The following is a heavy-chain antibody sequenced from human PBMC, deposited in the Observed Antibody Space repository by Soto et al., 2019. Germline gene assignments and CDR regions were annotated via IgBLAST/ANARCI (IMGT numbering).Heavy chain of an antibody. CDR3: ARDRSTDSSGYLYWFDP. D-gene: IGHD3-22*01. J-gene: IGHJ5*02. Sequence: VQLVQSGAEVKKPGSSVKVSCKASGGTFSSYAISWVRQAPGQGLEWMGGIIPIFGTANYAQKFQGRVTITADESTSTAYMELSSLRSEDTAVYYCARDRSTDSSGYLYWFDPWGQGTLVTVSS. V-gene: IGHV1-69*01. CDR2: IIPIFGTA. CDR1: GGTFSSYA.